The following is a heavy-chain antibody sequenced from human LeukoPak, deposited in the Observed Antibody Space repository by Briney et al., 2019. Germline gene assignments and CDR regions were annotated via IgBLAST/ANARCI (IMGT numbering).Heavy chain of an antibody. J-gene: IGHJ4*02. CDR3: ARGNKGPQTYYYDSSGYSRFDY. Sequence: PSETLSLTCAVYGESFSGYYWSWIRQPPGKGLEWIGEINHSGSTNYNPSLKSRVTISVDTSKNQFSLKLSSVTAADTAVYYCARGNKGPQTYYYDSSGYSRFDYWGQGTLVTVSS. V-gene: IGHV4-34*01. CDR2: INHSGST. D-gene: IGHD3-22*01. CDR1: GESFSGYY.